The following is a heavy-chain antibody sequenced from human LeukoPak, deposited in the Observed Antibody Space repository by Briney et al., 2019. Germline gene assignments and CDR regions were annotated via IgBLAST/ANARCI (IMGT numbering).Heavy chain of an antibody. CDR1: GFTFSSYA. Sequence: GGSLRPSCAASGFTFSSYAMSWVRQAPGKGLEWVSSIGGSGGSTYYADSVKGRFTISRDNSKNTLYLQMNSLRAEDTAVYYCARFPLTTAMVPGGYYYGMDVWGQGTTVTVSS. V-gene: IGHV3-23*01. CDR3: ARFPLTTAMVPGGYYYGMDV. D-gene: IGHD5-18*01. CDR2: IGGSGGST. J-gene: IGHJ6*02.